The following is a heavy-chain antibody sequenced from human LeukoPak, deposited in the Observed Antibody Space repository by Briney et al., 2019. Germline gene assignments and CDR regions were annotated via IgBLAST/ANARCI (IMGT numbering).Heavy chain of an antibody. Sequence: XETLSLTCAVYGGSFSGYYWSWIRQPPGKGLEWIGEINHSGSTNYNPSLKSRVTISVDTSKNQFSLKLSSVTAADTAVYYCARGAPYCGGDCYPFDYWGQGTLVTVSS. CDR3: ARGAPYCGGDCYPFDY. CDR1: GGSFSGYY. V-gene: IGHV4-34*01. J-gene: IGHJ4*02. D-gene: IGHD2-21*02. CDR2: INHSGST.